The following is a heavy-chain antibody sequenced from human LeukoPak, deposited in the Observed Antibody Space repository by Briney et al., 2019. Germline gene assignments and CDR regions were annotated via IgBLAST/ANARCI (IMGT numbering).Heavy chain of an antibody. CDR2: ISSSSTI. CDR3: ARDIVVVPKAYGMDV. V-gene: IGHV3-48*01. J-gene: IGHJ6*02. CDR1: GFTFSSYS. D-gene: IGHD2-2*01. Sequence: GGSLRLSCAASGFTFSSYSMNWVRQAPGKGLEWVSYISSSSTIYYADSVKGRFTISRDNAKNPLYLQMNSLRAEDTAVYYCARDIVVVPKAYGMDVWGQGTTVTVSS.